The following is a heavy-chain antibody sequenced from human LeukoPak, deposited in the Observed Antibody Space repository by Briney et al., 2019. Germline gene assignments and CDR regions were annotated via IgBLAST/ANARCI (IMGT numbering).Heavy chain of an antibody. CDR2: ISWNSGSI. D-gene: IGHD3-9*01. J-gene: IGHJ3*02. Sequence: TGGSLRLSCIASGFTFDDYAMHWVRQAPGKGLEWVSGISWNSGSIGYADSVKGRFTISRDNAKNSLYLQMNSLRAEDTALYYCAKAPYYDITDAFDIWGQGTMVTVSS. V-gene: IGHV3-9*01. CDR3: AKAPYYDITDAFDI. CDR1: GFTFDDYA.